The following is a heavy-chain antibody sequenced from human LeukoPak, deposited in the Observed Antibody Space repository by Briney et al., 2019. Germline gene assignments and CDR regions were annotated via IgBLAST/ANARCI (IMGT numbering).Heavy chain of an antibody. V-gene: IGHV3-30*04. Sequence: PGGSLRLSCAASGFTFSSYAMHWVRQAPGKGLEWVAVISYDGSNKYYADSVKGRFTISRDNSKNTLYLQMNSLRAEDTAVYYCARENGSYYFTDYWGQEPWSPSPQ. CDR1: GFTFSSYA. CDR2: ISYDGSNK. CDR3: ARENGSYYFTDY. J-gene: IGHJ4*01. D-gene: IGHD1-26*01.